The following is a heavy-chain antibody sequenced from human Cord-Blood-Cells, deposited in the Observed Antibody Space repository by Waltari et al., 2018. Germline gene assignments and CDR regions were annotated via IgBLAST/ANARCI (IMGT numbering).Heavy chain of an antibody. CDR1: GGSISSYY. Sequence: QVQLQESGPGLVKPSETLSLTCTVSGGSISSYYWSWIRQPAGKGLEWIGRIYTSGSTNYNPSLKSRVTMSVDTSKNQFSLKLSSVTAADTAVYYCARDSVVATRRRYYYYYGMDVWGQGTTVTVSS. V-gene: IGHV4-4*07. CDR2: IYTSGST. CDR3: ARDSVVATRRRYYYYYGMDV. D-gene: IGHD5-12*01. J-gene: IGHJ6*02.